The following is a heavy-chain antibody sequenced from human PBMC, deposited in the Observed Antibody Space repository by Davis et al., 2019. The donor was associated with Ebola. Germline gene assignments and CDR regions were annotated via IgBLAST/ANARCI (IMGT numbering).Heavy chain of an antibody. D-gene: IGHD2-8*01. Sequence: MPSETLSLTCAVYGGSFSGYYWSWIRQPPGKGLEWIGEINHSGSTNYNPSLKSRVTISVDTSKNQFSLKLSSVTAADTAVYYCARGLMATLTPPFDCWGQGTLVTVSS. J-gene: IGHJ4*02. CDR1: GGSFSGYY. CDR3: ARGLMATLTPPFDC. V-gene: IGHV4-34*01. CDR2: INHSGST.